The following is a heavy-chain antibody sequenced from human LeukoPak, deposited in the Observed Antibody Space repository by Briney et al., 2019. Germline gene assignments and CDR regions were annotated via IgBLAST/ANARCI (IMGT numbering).Heavy chain of an antibody. Sequence: KPSETLSLTCSVPGGSLISYYWSWIRQPAGKGLEWIGRIYTSGSTNYNPSLKSRVTMSVDTSKNQFSLKLSSVTAADTAVYYCAREGSLRPLKYSSSSFDYWGQGTLVTVSS. CDR3: AREGSLRPLKYSSSSFDY. V-gene: IGHV4-4*07. CDR2: IYTSGST. D-gene: IGHD6-6*01. J-gene: IGHJ4*02. CDR1: GGSLISYY.